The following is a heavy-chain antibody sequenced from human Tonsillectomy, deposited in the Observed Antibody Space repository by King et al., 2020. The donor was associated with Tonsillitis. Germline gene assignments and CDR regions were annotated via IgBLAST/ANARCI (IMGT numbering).Heavy chain of an antibody. J-gene: IGHJ4*02. D-gene: IGHD2-15*01. V-gene: IGHV3-48*03. CDR1: GFTFSSSE. Sequence: VQLVESGGGLVQPGGSLRLSCAASGFTFSSSEMNWVRQAPGKGLEWVSYISSSGSTIYYGDSVKGRFTISRDNAKNSLYLQMNSLRAEDTAAYYCASLSGPDCRGGSCYSPFDYWGQGTLVTVSS. CDR2: ISSSGSTI. CDR3: ASLSGPDCRGGSCYSPFDY.